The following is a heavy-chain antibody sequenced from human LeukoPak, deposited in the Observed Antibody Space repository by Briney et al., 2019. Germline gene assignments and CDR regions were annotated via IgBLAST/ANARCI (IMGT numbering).Heavy chain of an antibody. CDR2: VNESGGT. V-gene: IGHV4-34*01. D-gene: IGHD1-26*01. CDR3: ARDPYSGSYGNYYYYFMDV. Sequence: PSETLSLTCAVYIDSFSNYHWNWIRQTPAKGLEWIGEVNESGGTNISPSLRSRVILSVDTSKNQFSLKLISVTVADTAVYYCARDPYSGSYGNYYYYFMDVWGKGTTVTISS. CDR1: IDSFSNYH. J-gene: IGHJ6*03.